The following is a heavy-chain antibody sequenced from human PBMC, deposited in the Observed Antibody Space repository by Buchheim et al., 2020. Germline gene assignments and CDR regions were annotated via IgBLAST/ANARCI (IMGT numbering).Heavy chain of an antibody. CDR3: AAGGWLADY. V-gene: IGHV3-74*03. CDR2: INSDGSSI. D-gene: IGHD6-19*01. J-gene: IGHJ4*02. Sequence: EVQLVESGGGLVQPGGSLRLSCAASTFTFSTYWMNWVRQAPGKGLVWVSRINSDGSSITYADSVRGRFTMSRDNAKNTVYLQMNSLGVEETAVYYCAAGGWLADYWGQGTL. CDR1: TFTFSTYW.